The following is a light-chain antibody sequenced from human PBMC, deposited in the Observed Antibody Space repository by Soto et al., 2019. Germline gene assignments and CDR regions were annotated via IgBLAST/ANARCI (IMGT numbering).Light chain of an antibody. CDR2: EVS. J-gene: IGLJ2*01. V-gene: IGLV2-14*01. CDR1: STDFGGYNY. Sequence: QSALTQPASVSGSPGQSITISCTGTSTDFGGYNYVTWYQQHPGKAPKLMIYEVSYRPSGVSNRFSGSKSGNTAFLTVSGLQAEDEADYYCSSYTSSSTVVFGGGTKLTVL. CDR3: SSYTSSSTVV.